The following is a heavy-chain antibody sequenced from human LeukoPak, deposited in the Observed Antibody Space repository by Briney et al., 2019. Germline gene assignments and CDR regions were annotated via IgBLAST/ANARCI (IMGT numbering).Heavy chain of an antibody. Sequence: SETLSLTCAVYGGSFSGYYWSWIRQPPGKGLEWIGEINHSGSTNYNPSLKSRVTISVDTSKNQFSLKLSSVTAADTAVYYCAKGSSYVDTAMRSYFDYWGQGTLVTVSS. J-gene: IGHJ4*02. CDR1: GGSFSGYY. D-gene: IGHD5-18*01. CDR3: AKGSSYVDTAMRSYFDY. V-gene: IGHV4-34*01. CDR2: INHSGST.